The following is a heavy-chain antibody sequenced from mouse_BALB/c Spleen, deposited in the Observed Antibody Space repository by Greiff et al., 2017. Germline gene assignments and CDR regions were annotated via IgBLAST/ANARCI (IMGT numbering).Heavy chain of an antibody. D-gene: IGHD2-14*01. Sequence: QVQLQQPGAELVMPGASVKMSCKASGYTFTDYWMHWVKQRPGQGLEWIGAIDTSDSYTSYNQKFKGKATLTVDESSSTAYMQLSSLTSEDSAVYYCARRYPPYYFDYWGQGTTLTVSS. CDR3: ARRYPPYYFDY. J-gene: IGHJ2*01. CDR2: IDTSDSYT. V-gene: IGHV1-69*01. CDR1: GYTFTDYW.